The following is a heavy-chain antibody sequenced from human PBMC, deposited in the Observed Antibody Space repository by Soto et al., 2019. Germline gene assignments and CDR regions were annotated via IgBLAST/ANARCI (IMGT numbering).Heavy chain of an antibody. CDR2: VYATGTT. CDR1: GASISGFY. D-gene: IGHD1-1*01. CDR3: VRDGTKTLRDWFDP. Sequence: PSETLSLTCTVSGASISGFYWSWIRKSAGKGLEWIGRVYATGTTDYNPSLKSRVMMSVDTSKKQFSLKLRSVTAADTAVYYCVRDGTKTLRDWFDPWGQGISVTVSS. V-gene: IGHV4-4*07. J-gene: IGHJ5*02.